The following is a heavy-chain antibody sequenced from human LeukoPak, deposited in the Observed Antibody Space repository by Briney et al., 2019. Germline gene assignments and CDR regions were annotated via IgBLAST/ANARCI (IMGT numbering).Heavy chain of an antibody. Sequence: ASVKVSCKASGYTFTGYYMHWVRQAPGQGLEWMGWINPNSGGTNYAQKFQGRVTMTRDTSISTAYMELSRLRSDDTAVYYCAREGPVGPIVVVPAAGDYWGQGTLVTVSS. CDR3: AREGPVGPIVVVPAAGDY. CDR1: GYTFTGYY. J-gene: IGHJ4*02. D-gene: IGHD2-2*01. V-gene: IGHV1-2*02. CDR2: INPNSGGT.